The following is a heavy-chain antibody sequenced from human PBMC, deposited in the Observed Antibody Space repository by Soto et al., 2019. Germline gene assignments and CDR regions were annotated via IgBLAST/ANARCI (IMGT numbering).Heavy chain of an antibody. V-gene: IGHV3-30*04. CDR1: GFNFSSYA. CDR2: ISYDGGKK. CDR3: AREGQPAAGTTPHN. J-gene: IGHJ4*02. Sequence: PGGALRLSCAASGFNFSSYAMHWVRQAPGKGLEWVAVISYDGGKKYYADSVKGRFTISRDNSKNTLYVEMNSLSAEDTAVYYCAREGQPAAGTTPHNWGQGTLGTVSA. D-gene: IGHD6-13*01.